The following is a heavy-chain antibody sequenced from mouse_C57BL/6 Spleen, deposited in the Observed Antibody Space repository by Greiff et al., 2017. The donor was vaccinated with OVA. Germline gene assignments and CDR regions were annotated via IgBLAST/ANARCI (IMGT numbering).Heavy chain of an antibody. CDR3: AREWYDYDGYAMDY. D-gene: IGHD2-4*01. J-gene: IGHJ4*01. V-gene: IGHV1-55*01. CDR2: IYPGSGST. CDR1: GYTFTSYW. Sequence: QVQLQQPGAELVKPGASVKMSCKASGYTFTSYWITWVKQRPGQGLEWIGDIYPGSGSTNYNEKFKSKAKLTVAPSSSTAYMQLSSLTSEDSAVDYCAREWYDYDGYAMDYWGQGTSVTVSS.